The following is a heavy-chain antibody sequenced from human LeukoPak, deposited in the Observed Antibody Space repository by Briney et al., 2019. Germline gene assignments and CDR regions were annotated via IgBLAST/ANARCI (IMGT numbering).Heavy chain of an antibody. CDR1: GFTFSSYA. V-gene: IGHV3-23*01. CDR3: AKDRSSWYGEFDY. J-gene: IGHJ4*02. D-gene: IGHD6-13*01. CDR2: ISGSGGST. Sequence: GGSLRLPCAASGFTFSSYAMSWVRQAPGKGLEWVSGISGSGGSTYYADSVKGRFTISRDNSKNTLYLQMNSLRAEDTAVYFCAKDRSSWYGEFDYWGQGTLVTVSS.